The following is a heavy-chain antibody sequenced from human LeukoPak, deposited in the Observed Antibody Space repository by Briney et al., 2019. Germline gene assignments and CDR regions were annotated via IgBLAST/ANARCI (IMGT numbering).Heavy chain of an antibody. V-gene: IGHV1-69*13. J-gene: IGHJ4*02. D-gene: IGHD5-18*01. CDR3: ANTGYSYGYYFDY. CDR1: GGTLSSYA. Sequence: ASVKVSCKASGGTLSSYAISWVRQAPGQGLEWMGGIIPIVGTPNYAQKFQGRVTITAGESTSTAYMELSSLRSEDTAVYYCANTGYSYGYYFDYWGQGTLVTVSS. CDR2: IIPIVGTP.